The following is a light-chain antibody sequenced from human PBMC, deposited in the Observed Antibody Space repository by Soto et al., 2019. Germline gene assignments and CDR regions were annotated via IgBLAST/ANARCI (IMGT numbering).Light chain of an antibody. CDR1: ESVSSKY. Sequence: IVLTQSPATLSLSPGERATLSCGASESVSSKYLAWYQQKPGLAPRLLMYDASRRATGIPDRFSGSGSGTDFSLTISRLEPEDFAVYYCQQYGKSTITFGQGTRLEIQ. V-gene: IGKV3D-20*01. CDR2: DAS. CDR3: QQYGKSTIT. J-gene: IGKJ5*01.